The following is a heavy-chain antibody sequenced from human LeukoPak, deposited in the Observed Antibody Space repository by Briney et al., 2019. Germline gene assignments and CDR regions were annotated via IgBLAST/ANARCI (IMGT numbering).Heavy chain of an antibody. CDR2: ISGSGGST. D-gene: IGHD1-26*01. CDR1: GFTFSSYA. V-gene: IGHV3-23*01. Sequence: PGGSLRLSCAASGFTFSSYAMSWVRQAPGKGLEWVSAISGSGGSTYYADSVKGRFTISRDNSKNTLYLQMNSLRAEDTAVYYCAKVPKPFSGSYSYFFDYWGQGTLVTVSS. J-gene: IGHJ4*02. CDR3: AKVPKPFSGSYSYFFDY.